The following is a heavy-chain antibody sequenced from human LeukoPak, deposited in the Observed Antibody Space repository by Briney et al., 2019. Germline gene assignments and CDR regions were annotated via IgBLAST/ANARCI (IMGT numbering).Heavy chain of an antibody. Sequence: GGSLRLSCTASGFNFNRFAVTWVRQAPGKGLEWVSAISGSGGTTHYADSVKGRFSISRDNSKNTLYLQLSRVRAEDTAVYYCAKTTSSLWFGEFLGGANYFGYWGQGALVTVSS. CDR2: ISGSGGTT. J-gene: IGHJ4*02. CDR1: GFNFNRFA. D-gene: IGHD3-10*01. V-gene: IGHV3-23*01. CDR3: AKTTSSLWFGEFLGGANYFGY.